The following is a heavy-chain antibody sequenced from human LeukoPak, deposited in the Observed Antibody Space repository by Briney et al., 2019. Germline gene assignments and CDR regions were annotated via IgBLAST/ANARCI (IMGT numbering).Heavy chain of an antibody. CDR1: GFTFSSYA. Sequence: PGGSLRLSCAASGFTFSSYAMRWVRQAPGKGLEWVSTIGGSGFTTYYTDSVKGRFTISRDNSRNTLYLQMNSLRAEDTAVYYCAKVATSTVPIPPDYWGQGTLVTVSS. D-gene: IGHD4-17*01. CDR2: IGGSGFTT. CDR3: AKVATSTVPIPPDY. V-gene: IGHV3-23*01. J-gene: IGHJ4*02.